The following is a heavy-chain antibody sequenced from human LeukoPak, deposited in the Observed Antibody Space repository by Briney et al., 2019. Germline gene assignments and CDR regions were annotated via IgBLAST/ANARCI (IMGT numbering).Heavy chain of an antibody. J-gene: IGHJ4*02. CDR1: GGSFSGYY. Sequence: PSETLSLTCAVYGGSFSGYYWSWIRQPPGKGLEWIGEIKHGGSTNYNPSLKSRVTISVDTSKNQFSLKLSSVTAADTAVYYCARELLPTYFDYWGQGTLVTVSS. D-gene: IGHD4-23*01. CDR3: ARELLPTYFDY. V-gene: IGHV4-34*01. CDR2: IKHGGST.